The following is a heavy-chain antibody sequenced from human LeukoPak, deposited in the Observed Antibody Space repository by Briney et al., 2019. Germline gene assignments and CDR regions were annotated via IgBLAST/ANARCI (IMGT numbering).Heavy chain of an antibody. CDR3: AARSGYYYYYYYYGMDV. CDR2: IYYSGST. Sequence: PSETLSLTCTVSGGSICSGGYYWSWIRQHPGKGLEWIGYIYYSGSTYYNPSLKSRVTISVDTSKNQFSLKLSSVTAADTAVYYCAARSGYYYYYYYYGMDVWGQGTTVTVSS. CDR1: GGSICSGGYY. V-gene: IGHV4-31*03. J-gene: IGHJ6*02. D-gene: IGHD3-22*01.